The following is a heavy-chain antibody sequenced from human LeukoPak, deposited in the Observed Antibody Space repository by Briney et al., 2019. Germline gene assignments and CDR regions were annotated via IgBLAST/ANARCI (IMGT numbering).Heavy chain of an antibody. CDR3: ARSRGAGPGAYSDY. D-gene: IGHD6-19*01. CDR2: ISVSGGST. J-gene: IGHJ4*02. V-gene: IGHV3-23*01. Sequence: GGSLRLSCAASGFTFSTYAMSWVRQAPGKGLEWVSAISVSGGSTYYADSVKGRFTISRDNSKNTLYLQMNSLRAEDTAVYYCARSRGAGPGAYSDYWGQGTLVAVTS. CDR1: GFTFSTYA.